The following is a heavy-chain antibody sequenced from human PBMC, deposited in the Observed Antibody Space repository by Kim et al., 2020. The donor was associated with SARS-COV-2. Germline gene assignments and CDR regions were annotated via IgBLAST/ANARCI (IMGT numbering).Heavy chain of an antibody. D-gene: IGHD2-21*02. CDR2: IIPILGIA. CDR1: GGTFSSYT. CDR3: ARKGEDGDDNWFDP. J-gene: IGHJ5*02. Sequence: SVKVSCKASGGTFSSYTISWVRQAPGQGLEWMGRIIPILGIANYAQKFQGRVTITADKSTSTAYMELSSLRSEDTAVYYCARKGEDGDDNWFDPWGQGTLVTVSS. V-gene: IGHV1-69*02.